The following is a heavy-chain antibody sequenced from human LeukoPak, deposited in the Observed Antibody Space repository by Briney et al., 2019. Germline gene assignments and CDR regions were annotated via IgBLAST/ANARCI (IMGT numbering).Heavy chain of an antibody. CDR1: GGSISSGSYY. D-gene: IGHD3-22*01. V-gene: IGHV4-61*02. Sequence: SETLSLTCTVSGGSISSGSYYWSWIRQPAGKGLECIGRIYTSGSTNYNPSLKSRVTISVDTSKNQFSLKLSSVTAADTAVYYCARDPSYYDSSGYDYWGQGTLVTVSS. CDR2: IYTSGST. CDR3: ARDPSYYDSSGYDY. J-gene: IGHJ4*02.